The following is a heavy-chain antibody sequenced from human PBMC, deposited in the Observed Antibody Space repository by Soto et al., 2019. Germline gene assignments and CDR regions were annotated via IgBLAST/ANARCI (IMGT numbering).Heavy chain of an antibody. J-gene: IGHJ6*04. V-gene: IGHV4-34*01. Sequence: QVQLQQWGAGLLKPSETLSLTCAVYGVSFSGYYWSWIRQPPGKGLEWIGEINHSGSTNYNPSLKSRVTISVDTAKNQFALKLSSVTGADTAVYYCARGGIVVVPAAIWSYYYYGMDVWGEGTTVTVSS. CDR2: INHSGST. CDR3: ARGGIVVVPAAIWSYYYYGMDV. D-gene: IGHD2-2*01. CDR1: GVSFSGYY.